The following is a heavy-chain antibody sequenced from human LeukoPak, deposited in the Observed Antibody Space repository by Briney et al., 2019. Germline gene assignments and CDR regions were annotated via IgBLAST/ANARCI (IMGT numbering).Heavy chain of an antibody. CDR2: ISTYNGNT. J-gene: IGHJ4*02. V-gene: IGHV1-18*01. CDR3: ARDDWTSASCYLAY. D-gene: IGHD2-2*01. CDR1: GYTFTSYG. Sequence: ASVKVSCKASGYTFTSYGISWVRQAPGQGLEWMGWISTYNGNTNYAREFQGRVTMTTDTSTSTAYMELRSLRSDDTAVYYCARDDWTSASCYLAYWGGGTLVSVCS.